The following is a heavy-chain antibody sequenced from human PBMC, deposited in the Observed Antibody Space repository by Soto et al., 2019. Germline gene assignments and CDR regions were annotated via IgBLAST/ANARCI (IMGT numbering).Heavy chain of an antibody. D-gene: IGHD3-10*01. Sequence: QVRLVQSGAEVKKPGSSVKLSCKVSGGNSNSYSIAWVRQAPGQGLQWLGTIVPLSGTPNHAQQFQARVTITADTSTNTAYLELSSLRYENTAIYYCARDWRQMSRRGFFDYWGQGSLVTISS. CDR1: GGNSNSYS. J-gene: IGHJ4*02. V-gene: IGHV1-69*06. CDR3: ARDWRQMSRRGFFDY. CDR2: IVPLSGTP.